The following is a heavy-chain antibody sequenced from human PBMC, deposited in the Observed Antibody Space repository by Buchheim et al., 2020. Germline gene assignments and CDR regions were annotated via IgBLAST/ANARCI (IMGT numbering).Heavy chain of an antibody. CDR2: ISSSASTT. CDR3: ARDPYRADFWSGYNYHSHDY. Sequence: EVQLVESGGGLVQPGGSLRLSCAASGFTFNSYDMNWVRQAPGKGLEWVSYISSSASTTYYADSVKGRVTISRDNAKTSLYLQMNSLRVEDTAVYYCARDPYRADFWSGYNYHSHDYWGQGTL. CDR1: GFTFNSYD. D-gene: IGHD3-3*01. J-gene: IGHJ4*02. V-gene: IGHV3-48*03.